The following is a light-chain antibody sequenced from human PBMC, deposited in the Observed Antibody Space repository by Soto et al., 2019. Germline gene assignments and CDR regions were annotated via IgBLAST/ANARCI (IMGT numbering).Light chain of an antibody. CDR1: QSVSSSY. CDR2: GAP. CDR3: QQDYNS. V-gene: IGKV3D-7*01. J-gene: IGKJ2*01. Sequence: PGERVTLSCRASQSVSSSYLTWYQQKPGQAPRLLIYGAPARATSIPARFSGSGSGTDFTLTISSLQPEDFAVYYCQQDYNSFGQGTNLEIK.